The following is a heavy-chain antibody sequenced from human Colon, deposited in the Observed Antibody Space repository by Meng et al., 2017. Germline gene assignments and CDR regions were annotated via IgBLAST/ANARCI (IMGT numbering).Heavy chain of an antibody. V-gene: IGHV4-34*01. Sequence: SETLSLTCAVYGGSFSGYYWSWIRQPPGKGLEWIGEINHSGSTNYNPSLKSRGTISVDTSKNQFSLKLSSVTAADTAVYYCARRYSSSWYPSNWFDPWGQGTLVTVSS. CDR3: ARRYSSSWYPSNWFDP. CDR1: GGSFSGYY. J-gene: IGHJ5*02. CDR2: INHSGST. D-gene: IGHD6-13*01.